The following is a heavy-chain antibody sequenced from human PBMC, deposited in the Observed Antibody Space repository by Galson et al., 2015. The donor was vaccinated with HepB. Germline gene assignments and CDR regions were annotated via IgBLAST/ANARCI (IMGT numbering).Heavy chain of an antibody. Sequence: SLRLSCAASGFTFSSYAMHWVCQAPGKGLEWVAVISNDGSNKYYADSVKGRFTISRDNSKNMLYVQMNSLRPEDTAVYYCAREFVVVVGARDYWGQGTLVTVSS. J-gene: IGHJ4*02. CDR1: GFTFSSYA. D-gene: IGHD2-15*01. CDR2: ISNDGSNK. V-gene: IGHV3-30-3*01. CDR3: AREFVVVVGARDY.